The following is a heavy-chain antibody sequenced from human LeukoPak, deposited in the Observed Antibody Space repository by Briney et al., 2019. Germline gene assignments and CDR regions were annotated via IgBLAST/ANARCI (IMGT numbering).Heavy chain of an antibody. D-gene: IGHD3-22*01. J-gene: IGHJ2*01. CDR1: GFSFSTYW. CDR3: ASMGRGYNSRWYFDL. Sequence: GGSLRLSCAASGFSFSTYWMTWVRQAPGKGLEWVANIKQDGSEKYYVDSVKGRFTIFRDNARNSLYLQMNSLRAEDTAVYYCASMGRGYNSRWYFDLWGRGTLVTVSS. CDR2: IKQDGSEK. V-gene: IGHV3-7*01.